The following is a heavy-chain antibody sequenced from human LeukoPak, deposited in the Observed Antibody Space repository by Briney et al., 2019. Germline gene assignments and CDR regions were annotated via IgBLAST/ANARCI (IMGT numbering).Heavy chain of an antibody. D-gene: IGHD2-2*01. CDR2: IISSSSYI. J-gene: IGHJ6*02. Sequence: PGGSLRLSCAASGFTFSSYSMNWVRQAPGKGLEWVSSIISSSSYIYYADSVKGRFTISRDNAKNSLYLQMNSLRAEDTAVYYCAREYCSSTSCYYEWVGRYYYYGMDVWGQGTTVTVSS. V-gene: IGHV3-21*01. CDR3: AREYCSSTSCYYEWVGRYYYYGMDV. CDR1: GFTFSSYS.